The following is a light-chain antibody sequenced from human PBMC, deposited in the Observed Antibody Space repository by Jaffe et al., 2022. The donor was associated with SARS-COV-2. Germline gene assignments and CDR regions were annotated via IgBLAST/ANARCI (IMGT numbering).Light chain of an antibody. CDR1: KLGDKY. J-gene: IGLJ2*01. Sequence: SYELTQPPSVSVSPGQSATITCSGDKLGDKYASWYQQKAGQSPVLVIFQHNKRPSGIPERISGSISGNTATLTISGTQAMDEADYYCQAWDSSTNVVFGGGTRLTVL. CDR3: QAWDSSTNVV. V-gene: IGLV3-1*01. CDR2: QHN.